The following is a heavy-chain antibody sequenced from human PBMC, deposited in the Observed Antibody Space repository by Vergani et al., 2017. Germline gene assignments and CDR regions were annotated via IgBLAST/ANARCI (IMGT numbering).Heavy chain of an antibody. D-gene: IGHD2-2*01. Sequence: QVQLVETGGGVVQPGGSLRLYCATSGFSFNTYGAHWVRQAPGKGLEWVAFIGYDGRIKYNVDSVKGRFTISRDTSKKTLSLQMRSLRADDTAVYYCARDDIVVVPAASYYYYYGMDVWGQGTTVTVSS. CDR3: ARDDIVVVPAASYYYYYGMDV. V-gene: IGHV3-30*02. J-gene: IGHJ6*02. CDR1: GFSFNTYG. CDR2: IGYDGRIK.